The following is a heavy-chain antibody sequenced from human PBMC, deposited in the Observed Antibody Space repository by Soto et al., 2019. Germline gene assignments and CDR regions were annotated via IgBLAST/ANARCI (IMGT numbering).Heavy chain of an antibody. CDR1: GYSFTSYW. D-gene: IGHD6-19*01. J-gene: IGHJ5*02. CDR3: ARHEAVAGTFYWFDP. CDR2: IDPSGSYT. V-gene: IGHV5-10-1*01. Sequence: GESLKISCKGSGYSFTSYWISWVRQMPGKGLEWMGRIDPSGSYTNYSPSFQGHVTISADKSISTAYLQWSSLKASDTAMYYCARHEAVAGTFYWFDPWGQGTLVTVSS.